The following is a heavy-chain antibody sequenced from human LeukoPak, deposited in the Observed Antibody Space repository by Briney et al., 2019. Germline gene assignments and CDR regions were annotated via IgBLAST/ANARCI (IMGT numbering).Heavy chain of an antibody. CDR3: ARGYYDSSGYRYYYYYGMDV. V-gene: IGHV1-8*01. Sequence: ASVKVSCKASGYTFTSYDINWVRQATGQGLEWMGWMNPNSGNTGYAQKFQGRVTMTRNTSISTAYMELRSLRSDDTAVYYCARGYYDSSGYRYYYYYGMDVWGQGTTVTVSS. CDR1: GYTFTSYD. CDR2: MNPNSGNT. D-gene: IGHD3-22*01. J-gene: IGHJ6*02.